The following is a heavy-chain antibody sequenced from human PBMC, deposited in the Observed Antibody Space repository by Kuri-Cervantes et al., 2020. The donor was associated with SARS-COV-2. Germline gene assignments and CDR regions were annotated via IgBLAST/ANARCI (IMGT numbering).Heavy chain of an antibody. J-gene: IGHJ4*02. Sequence: ESLKISCTVSGGSISSYYWSWIRQPPGKGLEWIGYIHYSGSTNYNPSLKSRVTISVDTSKNQFSLKLSSVTAADTAVYYCATDPLVGATGGYYFDYWGQGTLVTVSS. V-gene: IGHV4-59*08. D-gene: IGHD1-26*01. CDR1: GGSISSYY. CDR2: IHYSGST. CDR3: ATDPLVGATGGYYFDY.